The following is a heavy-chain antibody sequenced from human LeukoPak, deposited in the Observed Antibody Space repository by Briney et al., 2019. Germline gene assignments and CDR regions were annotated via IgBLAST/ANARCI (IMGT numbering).Heavy chain of an antibody. CDR3: ARDGRDPRSAFDI. CDR1: GFTFSAYW. CDR2: IKLDGREK. Sequence: GGSLRLSCVASGFTFSAYWMTWVRQAPGKGLEWVANIKLDGREKHYVDSVKGRFTISRDNAKNSLYLQMNSLRAEDSAVYYCARDGRDPRSAFDIWGQGTMVTVSS. J-gene: IGHJ3*02. D-gene: IGHD3/OR15-3a*01. V-gene: IGHV3-7*01.